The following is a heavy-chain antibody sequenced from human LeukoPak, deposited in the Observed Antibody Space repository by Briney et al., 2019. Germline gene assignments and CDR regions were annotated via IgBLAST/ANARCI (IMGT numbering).Heavy chain of an antibody. V-gene: IGHV1-46*01. CDR2: INPSGGST. J-gene: IGHJ6*02. Sequence: GASVKVSCKASGYTFTSYYMHWVRQAPGQGLEWMGIINPSGGSTSYAQKFQGRVTMTRDTSTSTVYMELSSLRSEDTAVYYCARYPLIVATNVGSYYYYGMDVWGQGTTVTVSS. CDR1: GYTFTSYY. CDR3: ARYPLIVATNVGSYYYYGMDV. D-gene: IGHD5-12*01.